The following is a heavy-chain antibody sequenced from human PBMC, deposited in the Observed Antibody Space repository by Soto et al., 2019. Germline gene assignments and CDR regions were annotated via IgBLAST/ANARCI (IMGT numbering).Heavy chain of an antibody. V-gene: IGHV1-69*01. Sequence: QVQLVQSGAEVKKPGSSVKVSCKASGGTFSSYAISWVRQAPGQGLEWMGGIIPIFGTANYAQKFQGRVTITADESTSTAYMELSSLRSEDTAVXXXXXDPDGSGSYSFGYWGQGTLVTVSS. CDR3: XXDPDGSGSYSFGY. J-gene: IGHJ4*02. D-gene: IGHD3-10*01. CDR1: GGTFSSYA. CDR2: IIPIFGTA.